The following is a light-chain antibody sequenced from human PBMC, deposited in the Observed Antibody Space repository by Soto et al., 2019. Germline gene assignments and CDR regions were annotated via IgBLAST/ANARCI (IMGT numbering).Light chain of an antibody. CDR3: QQLFMYSPT. CDR1: QGVLNY. Sequence: IQLTQSPSSLSASVGDRVTITCRASQGVLNYLAWYQQKPGKAPKLLIYGASHLHSGVPSRFSGSGSGTDFTITVSSLQAEDFATYYCQQLFMYSPTFGAGTKVDIK. J-gene: IGKJ3*01. CDR2: GAS. V-gene: IGKV1-9*01.